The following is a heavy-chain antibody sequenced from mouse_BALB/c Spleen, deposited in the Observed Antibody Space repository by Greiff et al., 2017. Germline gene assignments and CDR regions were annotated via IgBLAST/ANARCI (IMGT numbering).Heavy chain of an antibody. J-gene: IGHJ4*01. Sequence: VQLQQSGPGLVKPSQSLSLTCTVTGYSITSDYAWNWIRQFPGNKLEWMGYISYSGSTSYNPSLKSRISITRDTSKNQFFLQLNSVTTEDTATYYCAPYGNYAMDYWGQGTSVTVSS. V-gene: IGHV3-2*02. CDR2: ISYSGST. D-gene: IGHD2-1*01. CDR1: GYSITSDYA. CDR3: APYGNYAMDY.